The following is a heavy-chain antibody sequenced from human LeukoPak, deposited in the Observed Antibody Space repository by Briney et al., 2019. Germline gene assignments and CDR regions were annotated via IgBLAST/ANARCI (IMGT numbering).Heavy chain of an antibody. J-gene: IGHJ4*02. CDR2: ISVSGGST. Sequence: GGSLRLSCEDSGFTLRNFAVSWVRQAPGKGLEWVSVISVSGGSTHYAASVKGRFTISRDNSKNTLYLQMNSLRAEDTAVYYCAKSMGFGELFRIDYYYFDYWGQGTLVTVSS. D-gene: IGHD3-10*01. CDR3: AKSMGFGELFRIDYYYFDY. CDR1: GFTLRNFA. V-gene: IGHV3-23*01.